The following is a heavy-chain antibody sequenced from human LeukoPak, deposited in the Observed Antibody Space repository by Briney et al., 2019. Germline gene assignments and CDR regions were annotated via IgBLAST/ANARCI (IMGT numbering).Heavy chain of an antibody. CDR1: GFTFSSYG. D-gene: IGHD3-22*01. J-gene: IGHJ4*02. V-gene: IGHV3-30*03. CDR2: ISYDGSNK. Sequence: GGSLRLSCAASGFTFSSYGMEWVRQAPGKGLEWVAVISYDGSNKYYADSVKGRFTISRDDSKNTLYLQMNSLRAEDTAVYYCAREWDYDSSGYGFDYWGQGTLVTVSS. CDR3: AREWDYDSSGYGFDY.